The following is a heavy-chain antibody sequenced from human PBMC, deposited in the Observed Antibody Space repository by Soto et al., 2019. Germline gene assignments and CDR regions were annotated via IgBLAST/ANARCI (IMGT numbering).Heavy chain of an antibody. CDR2: IYPCASEI. V-gene: IGHV5-51*01. CDR3: ARQGTSRGSCPAAFDW. D-gene: IGHD3-10*01. Sequence: GESLKISCQASGYNFIYFWVACVRQVPGKGLEWMGGIYPCASEIRYSPSFEGHVTISADKSTNTAYLQWSSLEAADTAIYYCARQGTSRGSCPAAFDWWGPGTXVTASS. J-gene: IGHJ4*02. CDR1: GYNFIYFW.